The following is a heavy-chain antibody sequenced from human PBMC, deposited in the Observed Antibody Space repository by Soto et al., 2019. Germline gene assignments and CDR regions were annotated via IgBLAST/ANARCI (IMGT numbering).Heavy chain of an antibody. CDR3: VRGIYPSSAGGPFDL. CDR1: GFTVSSKY. J-gene: IGHJ4*02. V-gene: IGHV3-53*01. CDR2: TASGDTT. Sequence: EAQLVESGGGLIQPGGSLRLSCAASGFTVSSKYMNWVRQAPGKGLEWVSAITASGDTTYYADSVKGRFTISRDNSRDNLFLHMSSLRADDTALYYCVRGIYPSSAGGPFDLWGQGTLVTVSS. D-gene: IGHD5-12*01.